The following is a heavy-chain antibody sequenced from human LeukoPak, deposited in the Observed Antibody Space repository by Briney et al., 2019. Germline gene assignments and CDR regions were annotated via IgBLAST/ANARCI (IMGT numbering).Heavy chain of an antibody. CDR2: ISAYNGNT. Sequence: ASVKVSCKASGGTFSSYAISWVRQAPGQGLEWMGWISAYNGNTNYAQKLQGRVTMTTDTSTSTAYMELRSLRSDDTAVYYCARFKFSSVGATCSYDYWGQGTLVTVSS. CDR3: ARFKFSSVGATCSYDY. D-gene: IGHD1-26*01. V-gene: IGHV1-18*01. J-gene: IGHJ4*02. CDR1: GGTFSSYA.